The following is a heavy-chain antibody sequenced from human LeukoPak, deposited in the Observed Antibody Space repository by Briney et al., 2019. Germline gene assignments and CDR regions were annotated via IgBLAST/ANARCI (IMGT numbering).Heavy chain of an antibody. V-gene: IGHV1-69*05. J-gene: IGHJ3*02. CDR3: AGDYGGNSGAFDI. CDR2: IIPIFGTA. Sequence: SVEVSCKASGGTFSSYAISWVRQAPGQGLEWMGRIIPIFGTANYAQKFQGRVTITTDESTSTAYMELSSLRSEDTAVYYCAGDYGGNSGAFDIWGQGTMVTVSS. CDR1: GGTFSSYA. D-gene: IGHD4-23*01.